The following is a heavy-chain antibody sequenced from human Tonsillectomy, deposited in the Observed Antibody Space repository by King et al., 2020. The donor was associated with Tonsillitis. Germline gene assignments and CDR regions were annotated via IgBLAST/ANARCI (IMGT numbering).Heavy chain of an antibody. J-gene: IGHJ4*02. CDR2: ISGNSRDI. CDR1: GFTFSDYY. Sequence: VQLVESGGGLVKPGGSLRLSCAASGFTFSDYYMSWIRQAPGEGLESLSYISGNSRDIKYADSVAGRFTVSRDNAKNSLYLQMNNLRVEDTAVYYCSRDPRPLDYWGQGTLVTVSS. CDR3: SRDPRPLDY. V-gene: IGHV3-11*05.